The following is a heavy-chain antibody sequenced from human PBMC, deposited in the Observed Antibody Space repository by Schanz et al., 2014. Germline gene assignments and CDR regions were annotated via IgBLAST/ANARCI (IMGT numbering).Heavy chain of an antibody. CDR1: GFSFTTYA. CDR3: ARGGFGEVSYFDY. CDR2: ISSSSSTR. V-gene: IGHV3-48*04. J-gene: IGHJ4*02. Sequence: EVQLLESGGGLVQPGGSLRLSCASSGFSFTTYAMSWVRQAPGKGLEWVSYISSSSSTRYYADSVKGRFTISRDNAKNTLYLQMNSLRPEDTAVYYCARGGFGEVSYFDYWGQGTLVTVSS. D-gene: IGHD3-10*01.